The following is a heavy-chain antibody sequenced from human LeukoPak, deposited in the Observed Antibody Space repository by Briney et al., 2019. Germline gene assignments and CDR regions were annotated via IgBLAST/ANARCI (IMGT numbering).Heavy chain of an antibody. V-gene: IGHV3-9*01. Sequence: AGGSLRLSSAASGFTLDDYGMSWVPQAPGKGLEGVSGIIGNGGSIGYAHSVKGRFTISRDNAKKSLYLQMNSLRAEDTALYYCAKENYYGSGSYSKHLDYWGQGTLVTVSS. D-gene: IGHD3-10*01. CDR3: AKENYYGSGSYSKHLDY. CDR1: GFTLDDYG. CDR2: IIGNGGSI. J-gene: IGHJ4*02.